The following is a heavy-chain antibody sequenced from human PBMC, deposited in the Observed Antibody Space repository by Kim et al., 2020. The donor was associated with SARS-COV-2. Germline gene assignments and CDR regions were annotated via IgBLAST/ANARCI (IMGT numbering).Heavy chain of an antibody. CDR3: AKVYNWNYRGLDY. CDR2: IGGGGRTT. V-gene: IGHV3-23*01. Sequence: GGSLRLSCTDSAFTFSSYAMNWVRQAPGKGLEWVSTIGGGGRTTYYADSVKGRFTISRDNSKNTLYLQMNSLRGEDTAVYYCAKVYNWNYRGLDYWGQGTLVTVSS. CDR1: AFTFSSYA. J-gene: IGHJ4*02. D-gene: IGHD1-1*01.